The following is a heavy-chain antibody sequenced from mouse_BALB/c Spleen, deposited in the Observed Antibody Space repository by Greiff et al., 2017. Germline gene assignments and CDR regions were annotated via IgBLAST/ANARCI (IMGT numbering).Heavy chain of an antibody. J-gene: IGHJ1*01. V-gene: IGHV3-2*02. CDR2: ISYSGST. CDR1: GYSITSDYA. CDR3: ASDGYYGVYWYFDV. D-gene: IGHD2-3*01. Sequence: EVQLVESGPGLVKPSQSLSLTCTVTGYSITSDYAWNWIRQFPGNKLEWMGYISYSGSTSYNPSLKSRISITRDTSKNQFFLQLNSVTTEDTATYYCASDGYYGVYWYFDVWGAGTTVTVSS.